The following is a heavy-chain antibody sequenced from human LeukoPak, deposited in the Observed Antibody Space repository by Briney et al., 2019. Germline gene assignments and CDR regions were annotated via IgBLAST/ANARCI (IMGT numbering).Heavy chain of an antibody. Sequence: TGGSLRLSCAAPGFAFSSFAMSWVRQAPGKGLEWVSAISSGGGGTYYADSVRGRFTISRDNPKNTLYLQMNSLRVEDTAIYYCAKAVRTRDFFDYWGQGTLVTVSS. CDR1: GFAFSSFA. D-gene: IGHD1-1*01. CDR3: AKAVRTRDFFDY. CDR2: ISSGGGGT. J-gene: IGHJ4*02. V-gene: IGHV3-23*01.